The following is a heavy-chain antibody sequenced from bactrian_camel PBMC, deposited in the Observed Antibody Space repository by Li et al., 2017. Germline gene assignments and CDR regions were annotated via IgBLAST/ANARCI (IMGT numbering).Heavy chain of an antibody. CDR3: VTGTFFGTF. J-gene: IGHJ4*01. D-gene: IGHD6*01. CDR2: IGKDGSTS. CDR1: GFTFSVYY. Sequence: VQLVESGGGLVQPGGSLRLSCAASGFTFSVYYTSWVRQAPGKGLEWVAGIGKDGSTSYYVESVKGRFTISRDNAKNSLYLQMNVLSSEDTALYYCVTGTFFGTFWGQGTQVTVS. V-gene: IGHV3-2*01.